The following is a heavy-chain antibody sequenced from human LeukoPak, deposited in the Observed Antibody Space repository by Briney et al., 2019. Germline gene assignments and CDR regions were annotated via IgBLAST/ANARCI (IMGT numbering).Heavy chain of an antibody. CDR2: FSSSGSTI. V-gene: IGHV3-11*04. CDR1: GFTFRDYD. J-gene: IGHJ4*02. D-gene: IGHD1/OR15-1a*01. Sequence: PGGSRRLSCAASGFTFRDYDMSWLRQAPGKGLEWVSYFSSSGSTIYYADSVKGRFTISRDNTKNSLYMQMNSLRAGDTAVYHFARVLLEHEYFDYWGQGTLVTVSS. CDR3: ARVLLEHEYFDY.